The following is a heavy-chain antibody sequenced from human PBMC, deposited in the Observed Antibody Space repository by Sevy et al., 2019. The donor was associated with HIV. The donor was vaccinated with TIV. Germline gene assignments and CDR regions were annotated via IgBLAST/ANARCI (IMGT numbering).Heavy chain of an antibody. D-gene: IGHD1-26*01. J-gene: IGHJ2*01. V-gene: IGHV3-48*02. CDR2: ISSSSTTM. Sequence: GGSLRLSCAASEFTFSNYNMNWVRQAPGKGLEWVSYISSSSTTMYYADSVKGRFTVSRDNARNSLYLQMNSLRDEDTAIYDCSREVGAGCFYWYFDLWGRGTLVTVSS. CDR3: SREVGAGCFYWYFDL. CDR1: EFTFSNYN.